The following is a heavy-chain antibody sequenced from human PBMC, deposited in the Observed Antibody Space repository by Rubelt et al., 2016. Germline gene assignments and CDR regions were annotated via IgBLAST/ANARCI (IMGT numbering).Heavy chain of an antibody. CDR1: GFTFSSHG. CDR2: TSHDGTNK. V-gene: IGHV3-30*03. D-gene: IGHD3-3*02. J-gene: IGHJ4*02. Sequence: GGGVVQPGRSLRLSCAASGFTFSSHGMHWVRQAPGKGLEWVAVTSHDGTNKFYGDSVKGRFTISRDNSKNTLNLQMNSLRAEDTAVYYCAGGRSFGYFDYWGQGTLVTVSS. CDR3: AGGRSFGYFDY.